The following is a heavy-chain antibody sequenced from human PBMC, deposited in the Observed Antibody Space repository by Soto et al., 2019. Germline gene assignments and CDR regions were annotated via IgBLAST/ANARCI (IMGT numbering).Heavy chain of an antibody. J-gene: IGHJ4*02. CDR1: GFTFSDYY. D-gene: IGHD6-13*01. CDR2: ISSSSSYT. Sequence: GGSLRLSCAASGFTFSDYYMSWIRQAPGKGLEWVSYISSSSSYTNYADSVKGRFTISRDNAKNSLYLQMNSLRAEDTAVYYCARVGGYSSSWYQFDYWGQGTLVTVSS. V-gene: IGHV3-11*06. CDR3: ARVGGYSSSWYQFDY.